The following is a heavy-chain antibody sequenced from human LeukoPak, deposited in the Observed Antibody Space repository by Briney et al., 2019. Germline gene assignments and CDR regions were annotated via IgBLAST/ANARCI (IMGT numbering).Heavy chain of an antibody. Sequence: SETLSLTCTVSGGSISSYYWSWIRQPAGKGLEWIGRIYTSGSTNYNPSLKSRATISVDTSKNQFSLKLSSVTAADTAVYYCARLQTTNWFDPWGQGTLVTVSS. CDR2: IYTSGST. D-gene: IGHD4-11*01. CDR3: ARLQTTNWFDP. V-gene: IGHV4-4*07. J-gene: IGHJ5*02. CDR1: GGSISSYY.